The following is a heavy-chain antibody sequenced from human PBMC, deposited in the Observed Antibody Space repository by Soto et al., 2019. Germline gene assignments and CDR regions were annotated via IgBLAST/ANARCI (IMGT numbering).Heavy chain of an antibody. V-gene: IGHV1-69*01. CDR2: IIPIFGTA. CDR1: GGTFSSYA. J-gene: IGHJ4*02. CDR3: ARVRIRFGELYPRKSVLYFDY. D-gene: IGHD3-10*01. Sequence: QVQLVQSGAEVKKPGSSVKVSCKASGGTFSSYAISWVRQAPGQGLEWMGGIIPIFGTANYAQKFQGRVTITADESKSTAYMELSSLRSEDTAVYYCARVRIRFGELYPRKSVLYFDYWGQGTLVTVSS.